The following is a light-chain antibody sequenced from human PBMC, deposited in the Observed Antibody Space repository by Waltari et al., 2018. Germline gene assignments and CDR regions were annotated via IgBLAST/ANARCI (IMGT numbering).Light chain of an antibody. CDR2: AAS. CDR1: QSVSYN. J-gene: IGKJ1*01. Sequence: EIVMTQSHATLSVSPRERVTLSCRSSQSVSYNLAWYHQKPGQAPRLLLYAASTRATGVRARFIGSGSGGAFSLIISSLQSEDFAVFYCQQYNDRPRTFGQGTKVEIK. CDR3: QQYNDRPRT. V-gene: IGKV3-15*01.